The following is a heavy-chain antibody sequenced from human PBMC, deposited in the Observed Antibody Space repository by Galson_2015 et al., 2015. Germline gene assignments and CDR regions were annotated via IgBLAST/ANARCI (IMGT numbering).Heavy chain of an antibody. D-gene: IGHD3-10*01. V-gene: IGHV3-30-3*01. Sequence: LRLSRAASGFTFSSYAMHWVRQAPGKGLEWVAVISYDGTNKYDADSVRGRFTISRDNSKNTLYLQMNSLRPEDTAVYYCAREWFGEPNYYYGMDVWGQGTTVTVSS. J-gene: IGHJ6*02. CDR1: GFTFSSYA. CDR3: AREWFGEPNYYYGMDV. CDR2: ISYDGTNK.